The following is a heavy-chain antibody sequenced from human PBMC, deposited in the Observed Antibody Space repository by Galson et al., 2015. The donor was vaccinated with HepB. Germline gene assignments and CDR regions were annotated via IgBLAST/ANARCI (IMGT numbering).Heavy chain of an antibody. CDR3: ARRRGYCSGGSCYLMVGTDAFDI. CDR2: IDPSDSYT. Sequence: QSGAEVKKPGESLRISCTGSGYSFTSYWISWVRQMPGKGLEWMGRIDPSDSYTNYSPSFQGHVTISADKSISTAYLQWSSLKASDTAMYYCARRRGYCSGGSCYLMVGTDAFDIWGQGTMVTVSS. D-gene: IGHD2-15*01. V-gene: IGHV5-10-1*01. CDR1: GYSFTSYW. J-gene: IGHJ3*02.